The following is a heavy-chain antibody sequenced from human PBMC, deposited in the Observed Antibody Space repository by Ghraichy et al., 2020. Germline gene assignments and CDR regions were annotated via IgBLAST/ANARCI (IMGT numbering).Heavy chain of an antibody. V-gene: IGHV3-30-3*01. Sequence: GGSLRLSCASSGFTFSSYAMYWVRQAPGKGLEWVAVVSYDAVHKYYADSVKGRFTISRDNAQNTLYLQMTSLRHEDTAVYFCARHSRVYSYGPGDYWGQGTLVTVSP. D-gene: IGHD5-18*01. CDR3: ARHSRVYSYGPGDY. CDR1: GFTFSSYA. J-gene: IGHJ4*02. CDR2: VSYDAVHK.